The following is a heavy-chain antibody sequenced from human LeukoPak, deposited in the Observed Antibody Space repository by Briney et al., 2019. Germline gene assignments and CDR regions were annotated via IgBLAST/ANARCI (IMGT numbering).Heavy chain of an antibody. J-gene: IGHJ4*02. CDR1: GYTFTSYG. CDR3: AGGRTDIVVVPATLRNYYFDY. CDR2: ISTYNGKT. Sequence: ASVKVSCKASGYTFTSYGICWVRQAPGQGLEWMGWISTYNGKTNYAQKIQGRVTMNTDTSTSTAYMELSSLRSEDTAVYYCAGGRTDIVVVPATLRNYYFDYWGQGTLVTVSS. V-gene: IGHV1-18*01. D-gene: IGHD2-2*01.